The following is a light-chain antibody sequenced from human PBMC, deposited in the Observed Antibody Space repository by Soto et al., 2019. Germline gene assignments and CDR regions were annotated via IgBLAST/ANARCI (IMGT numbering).Light chain of an antibody. CDR3: CSYAGTVAYA. J-gene: IGLJ1*01. Sequence: QSVLREPATVSVSTGLSVTISKTSTTTDIGNYNLVSWYQLVPGKAPKFIIFEVSKRPSGVSDRFSGSKSGNTASLTISGLQADDEADYYCCSYAGTVAYAFGTGTKVT. V-gene: IGLV2-23*02. CDR1: TTDIGNYNL. CDR2: EVS.